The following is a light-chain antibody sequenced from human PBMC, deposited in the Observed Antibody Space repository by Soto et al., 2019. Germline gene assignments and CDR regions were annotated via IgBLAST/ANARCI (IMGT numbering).Light chain of an antibody. V-gene: IGKV3-20*01. CDR1: QSVSSNF. J-gene: IGKJ1*01. CDR3: QQYGTSPPT. Sequence: EIVLTQSPGTLSLSPGERATLSCKASQSVSSNFLAWYQRKPGQAPRLLIYGASYRATDIPYRFSGSGSGTDSTLTITRLEPEDFAVYYYQQYGTSPPTFGQGTKVEI. CDR2: GAS.